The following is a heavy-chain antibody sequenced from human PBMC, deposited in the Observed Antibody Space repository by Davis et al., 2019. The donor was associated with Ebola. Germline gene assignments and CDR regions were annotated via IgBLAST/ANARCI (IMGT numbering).Heavy chain of an antibody. CDR1: GFTFSSYW. J-gene: IGHJ4*02. CDR2: IKKDGSEK. CDR3: AKDILARGIRSPFDY. D-gene: IGHD3-10*01. Sequence: PGGSLRLSCAASGFTFSSYWMTWVRQAPGKGLEWVANIKKDGSEKFYVDSVEGRFTISRDNAKRSLYLQINGLRAEDTALYYCAKDILARGIRSPFDYWGQGTLVIVSS. V-gene: IGHV3-7*03.